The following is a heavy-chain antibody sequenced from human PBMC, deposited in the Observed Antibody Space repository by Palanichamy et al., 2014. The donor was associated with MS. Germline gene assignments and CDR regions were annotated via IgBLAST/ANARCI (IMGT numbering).Heavy chain of an antibody. CDR3: GRDTSTSVDF. V-gene: IGHV4-4*07. CDR1: VTPSAVNS. D-gene: IGHD3-3*01. CDR2: FCQWDH. Sequence: QVQLQESGPGLVKPSETLSLICTALVTPSAVNSGAGSGSPPGRNWNGLGVFCQWDHQLQPSLRSRVTMSLDTSKNHFSLKLSSVTAADTALYYCGRDTSTSVDFWGQGTLVTVSS. J-gene: IGHJ4*02.